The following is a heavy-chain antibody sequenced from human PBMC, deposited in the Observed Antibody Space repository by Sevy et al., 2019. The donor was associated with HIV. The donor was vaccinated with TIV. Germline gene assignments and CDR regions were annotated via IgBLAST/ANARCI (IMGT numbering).Heavy chain of an antibody. D-gene: IGHD3-10*01. CDR3: ASEDYYGSGSYPSFDY. CDR1: GGSISSGGYY. CDR2: IYYSGSA. Sequence: SETLSLTCTVSGGSISSGGYYWSWNRQHPGKGLEWIRYIYYSGSAYYNPSLKSRVTISVDTSKNQFSLKLSSVTAADTAVYYCASEDYYGSGSYPSFDYWGQGTLVTVSS. V-gene: IGHV4-31*03. J-gene: IGHJ4*02.